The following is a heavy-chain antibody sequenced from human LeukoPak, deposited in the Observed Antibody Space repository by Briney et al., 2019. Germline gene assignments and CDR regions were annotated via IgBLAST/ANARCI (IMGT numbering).Heavy chain of an antibody. CDR1: GFTFSSSG. D-gene: IGHD2-8*02. J-gene: IGHJ4*02. V-gene: IGHV3-7*03. CDR2: IKQDGSEE. CDR3: ASKGCTGGNCKHYFDY. Sequence: GGSLRLSCAASGFTFSSSGMHWVRQAPGKGLEWVANIKQDGSEEYYVDSVKGRFTISRDNAKNSLYLQMNSLRAEDTAVYYCASKGCTGGNCKHYFDYWGQGTLVTVAS.